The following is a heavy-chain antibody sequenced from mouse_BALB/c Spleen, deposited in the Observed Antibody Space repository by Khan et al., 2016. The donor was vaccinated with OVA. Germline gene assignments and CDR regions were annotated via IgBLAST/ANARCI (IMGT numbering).Heavy chain of an antibody. CDR2: NNPYNDAT. D-gene: IGHD2-4*01. CDR3: ARRAYDFDGWHFDV. J-gene: IGHJ1*01. CDR1: GYTFTNYV. Sequence: EVQLQQSGPELVKPGSSVKMPCKASGYTFTNYVIHWMKQKPGQGLEWIGFNNPYNDATKYNEQFKGKATLTSDTSSSTAYLELSSLTSEDSAIFCWARRAYDFDGWHFDVWGAGTTVTVSS. V-gene: IGHV1S136*01.